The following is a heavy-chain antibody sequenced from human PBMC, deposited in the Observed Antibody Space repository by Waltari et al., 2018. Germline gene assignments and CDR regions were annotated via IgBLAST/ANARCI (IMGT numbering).Heavy chain of an antibody. CDR2: ISYDGSDE. CDR1: GFTFSYHA. Sequence: QVQLVESGGGVVHPGRSLRLSCEASGFTFSYHAMHWVRQAPGKGLELVEGISYDGSDEYYADSVRVRLTISRDDSKDTVNLQMNSLRPEDTAVYYCARDGPLQIQSWYSFDYWGQGTLVTVSS. D-gene: IGHD5-18*01. J-gene: IGHJ4*02. CDR3: ARDGPLQIQSWYSFDY. V-gene: IGHV3-30*07.